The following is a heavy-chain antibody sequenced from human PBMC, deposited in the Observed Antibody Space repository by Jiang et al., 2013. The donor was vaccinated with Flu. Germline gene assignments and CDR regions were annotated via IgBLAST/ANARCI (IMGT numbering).Heavy chain of an antibody. CDR1: GYTFTGYY. CDR2: INPNSGGT. Sequence: GAEVKKPGASVKVSCKASGYTFTGYYMHWVRQAPGQGLEWMGWINPNSGGTNYAQKFQGRVTMTRDTSISTAYMELSRLRSDDTAVYYCARGGPNLEWYFNWFDPWGQGTLVTVSS. V-gene: IGHV1-2*02. CDR3: ARGGPNLEWYFNWFDP. J-gene: IGHJ5*02. D-gene: IGHD3-3*01.